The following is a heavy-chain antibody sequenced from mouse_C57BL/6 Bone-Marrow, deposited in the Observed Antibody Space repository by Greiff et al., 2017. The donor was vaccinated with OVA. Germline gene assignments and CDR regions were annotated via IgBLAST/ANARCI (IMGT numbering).Heavy chain of an antibody. CDR2: ISYDGSN. J-gene: IGHJ2*01. CDR1: GYSITSGYY. D-gene: IGHD4-1*01. V-gene: IGHV3-6*01. Sequence: DVKLQESGPGLVKPSQSLSLTCSVTGYSITSGYYWNWIRQFPGNKLEWMGYISYDGSNNYNPSLKNRISITRDTSKNQFFLKLNSVTTEDTATYYCARGLNWDGDDYWGQGTTLTVSS. CDR3: ARGLNWDGDDY.